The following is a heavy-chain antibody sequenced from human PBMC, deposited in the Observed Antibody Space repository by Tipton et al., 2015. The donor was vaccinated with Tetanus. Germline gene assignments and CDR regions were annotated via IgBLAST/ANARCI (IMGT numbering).Heavy chain of an antibody. CDR3: ARDQGGGRVARLNWFGP. Sequence: TLSLTCSVSGASISSGGYFWNWIRHRPGKGLEWIGYIYYSGSTFYNPSLKSRVSISVDTSNNQFSRRLSSGTAAGTAVYYCARDQGGGRVARLNWFGPWGQGTLVTVSS. D-gene: IGHD3-16*01. CDR2: IYYSGST. J-gene: IGHJ5*02. V-gene: IGHV4-31*03. CDR1: GASISSGGYF.